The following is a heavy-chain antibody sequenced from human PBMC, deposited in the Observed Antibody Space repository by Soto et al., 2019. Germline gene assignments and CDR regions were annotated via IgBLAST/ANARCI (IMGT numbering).Heavy chain of an antibody. J-gene: IGHJ4*02. CDR1: GFSFNSYG. CDR3: ARDLWGRPAAFDY. D-gene: IGHD2-2*01. CDR2: IWYDGSNK. Sequence: QVQLVESGGGVVQPGRSLRLSCVASGFSFNSYGMHWVRQAPGKGLEWVAVIWYDGSNKTDADAVKGRFTIPRDNSKNTLYLQMNSLRAEDTAVYYCARDLWGRPAAFDYWGQGTLVTVSS. V-gene: IGHV3-33*01.